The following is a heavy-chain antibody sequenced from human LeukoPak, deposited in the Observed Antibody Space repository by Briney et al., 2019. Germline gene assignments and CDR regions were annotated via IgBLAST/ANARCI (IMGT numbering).Heavy chain of an antibody. CDR3: ARGTGSLLWFGESPRDAFDI. Sequence: SETLSLTCAVYGGSFSGYYWSWIRQPPGKGLEWTGEINHSGSTNYNPSLKSRVTISVDTSKNQFSLKLSSVTAADTAVYYCARGTGSLLWFGESPRDAFDIWGQGTMVTVSS. CDR1: GGSFSGYY. D-gene: IGHD3-10*01. CDR2: INHSGST. J-gene: IGHJ3*02. V-gene: IGHV4-34*01.